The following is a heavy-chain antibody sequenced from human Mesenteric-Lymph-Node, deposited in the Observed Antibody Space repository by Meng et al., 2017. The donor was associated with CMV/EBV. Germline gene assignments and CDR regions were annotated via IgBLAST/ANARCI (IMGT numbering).Heavy chain of an antibody. CDR1: GLTFDAYA. V-gene: IGHV3-9*01. CDR3: ARGMGASGTPGTFDI. Sequence: GGSLRLSCAASGLTFDAYAMHWVRQLPGKGLEWVSAITWSSATIDYADSVKGRFTISRDNAKNSLYLQMNSLRPEDTALYYCARGMGASGTPGTFDIWGQGTMVTVSS. D-gene: IGHD1-1*01. CDR2: ITWSSATI. J-gene: IGHJ3*02.